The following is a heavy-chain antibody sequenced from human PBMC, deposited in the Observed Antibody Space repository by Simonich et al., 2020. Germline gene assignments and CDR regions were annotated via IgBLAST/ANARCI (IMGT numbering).Heavy chain of an antibody. J-gene: IGHJ4*02. D-gene: IGHD3-10*01. CDR3: ARGGDGDY. CDR1: GYTFTGYY. CDR2: MNPNSGNT. V-gene: IGHV1-8*03. Sequence: QVQLVQSGAEVKKPGASVTVSCKASGYTFTGYYMHWVRQATGQGLEWMGGMNPNSGNTGYATKFQGRNTNTRNTSISTAYMELSSLRSEDTAVYYCARGGDGDYWGQGTLVTVSS.